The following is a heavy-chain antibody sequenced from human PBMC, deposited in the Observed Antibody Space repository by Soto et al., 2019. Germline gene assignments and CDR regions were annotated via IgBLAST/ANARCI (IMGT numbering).Heavy chain of an antibody. CDR3: AKGTHSSGWFPDH. V-gene: IGHV3-23*01. J-gene: IGHJ5*02. CDR1: GFTFRDYA. D-gene: IGHD6-19*01. CDR2: ISGSGGDI. Sequence: GGSLRLSCATSGFTFRDYAMSWVRQAPGKGLGWVSEISGSGGDIYYADSVRGRFTISRDNSKNTLYLEMNNLRAEDTAIYYCAKGTHSSGWFPDHWGQGT.